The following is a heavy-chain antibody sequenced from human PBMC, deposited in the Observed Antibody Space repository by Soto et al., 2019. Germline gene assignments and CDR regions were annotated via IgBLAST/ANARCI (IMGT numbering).Heavy chain of an antibody. Sequence: QLQLQESGSGLVKPSQTLSLTCDVSGDSISSGGYSWNWIRQPPGKGLEWIGYNYHRGGSDYNPSIKSRVTITIESANNKLSLKLNSVTAAATAVYYCARDSRSGYYLEYWGQGTLVTVSS. CDR3: ARDSRSGYYLEY. D-gene: IGHD3-22*01. CDR2: NYHRGGS. J-gene: IGHJ4*02. V-gene: IGHV4-30-2*01. CDR1: GDSISSGGYS.